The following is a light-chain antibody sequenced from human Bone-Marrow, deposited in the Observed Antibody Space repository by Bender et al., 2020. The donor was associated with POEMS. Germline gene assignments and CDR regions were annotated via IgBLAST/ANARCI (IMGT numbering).Light chain of an antibody. CDR2: QDT. CDR3: QAWDTYSVI. J-gene: IGLJ2*01. Sequence: SYEVTQPPSVSVSSGQTASTTCSGADLGDKYVAWYQQKPGQSPVLVIYQDTKRPSGIPERFSGSNSGNTATLTISGTQAMDEADYYCQAWDTYSVIFGGGTKLTVL. CDR1: DLGDKY. V-gene: IGLV3-1*01.